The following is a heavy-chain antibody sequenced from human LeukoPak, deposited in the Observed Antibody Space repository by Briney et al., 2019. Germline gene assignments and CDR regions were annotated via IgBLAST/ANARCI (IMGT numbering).Heavy chain of an antibody. CDR2: INPSGGST. D-gene: IGHD3-22*01. Sequence: GASVKVSCKASGYTFTSYYMHWVRQAPGQGLEWMGIINPSGGSTSYAQKFQDRVTMTRDTSTSTVYMELSSLRSEDTAVYYCARRPGGYYDSSGYFDYWGQGTLVTVSS. V-gene: IGHV1-46*01. J-gene: IGHJ4*02. CDR1: GYTFTSYY. CDR3: ARRPGGYYDSSGYFDY.